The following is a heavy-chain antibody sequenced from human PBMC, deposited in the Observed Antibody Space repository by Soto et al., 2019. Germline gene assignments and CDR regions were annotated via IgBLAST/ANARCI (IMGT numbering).Heavy chain of an antibody. J-gene: IGHJ3*02. CDR1: GGTFSNYA. V-gene: IGHV1-69*01. CDR3: YDSSGYWNDAFDI. CDR2: IIPLFGTA. D-gene: IGHD3-22*01. Sequence: QVQLVQSGAEVKKPGSSVKVSCKASGGTFSNYAIDWVRQAPGQGLEWMGGIIPLFGTANYAQKFQGRITITADESTSTAYMELRSLRSDDTAVYYCYDSSGYWNDAFDIWGQGTMVTVSS.